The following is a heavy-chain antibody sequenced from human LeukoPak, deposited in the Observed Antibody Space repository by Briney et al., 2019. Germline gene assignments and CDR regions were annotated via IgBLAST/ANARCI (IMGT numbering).Heavy chain of an antibody. D-gene: IGHD3-10*01. J-gene: IGHJ4*02. V-gene: IGHV1-18*01. Sequence: HRASLKVSCKASGYTFTSDGISWVRQAPGQGLEWMGWISAYNGTTNYAQKLQGRVTMTTDTSTSTAYMELRSLRSDDTAVYYCARATYGSGSYSPYYFDYWGQGTLVTVSS. CDR3: ARATYGSGSYSPYYFDY. CDR2: ISAYNGTT. CDR1: GYTFTSDG.